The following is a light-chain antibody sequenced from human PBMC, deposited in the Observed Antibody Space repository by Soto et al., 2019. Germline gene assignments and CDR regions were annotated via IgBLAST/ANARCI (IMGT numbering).Light chain of an antibody. CDR2: EVN. CDR1: SSDVAFYNH. V-gene: IGLV2-14*01. Sequence: QSVLTQPASVSGSPGQSITISCTGTSSDVAFYNHVSWYQQHPGKAPKLLIYEVNNRPSGVSHRFSGSKSGNTASLTISGLQAEDEADYYCSSYTNINTRACVFGTGTKVTVL. CDR3: SSYTNINTRACV. J-gene: IGLJ1*01.